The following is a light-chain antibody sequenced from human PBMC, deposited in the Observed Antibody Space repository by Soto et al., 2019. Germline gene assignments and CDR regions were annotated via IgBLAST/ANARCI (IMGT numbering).Light chain of an antibody. CDR3: QQDGSSPPYT. Sequence: EIVLTQSPGTMSLSPGERATLSYRASQSVSSSDLAWYKQKPNQAPRLLIYGASSRATGIPDRFSGSGSGTDFTVTISRLETEDFEVYYCQQDGSSPPYTFGQGTKLEIK. J-gene: IGKJ2*01. V-gene: IGKV3-20*01. CDR1: QSVSSSD. CDR2: GAS.